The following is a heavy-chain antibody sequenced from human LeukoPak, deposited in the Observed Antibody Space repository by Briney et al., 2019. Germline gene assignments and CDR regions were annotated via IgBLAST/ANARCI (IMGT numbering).Heavy chain of an antibody. CDR3: AKSAYNYGLDY. D-gene: IGHD5-18*01. J-gene: IGHJ4*02. Sequence: GGSLRLSCAASAFIFSSYGMHWVRQAPGKGLEWVAYIQYDGSNKQYADSVRGRFSISRDSSKNVLYLQMNSLRAEDTAVYYCAKSAYNYGLDYWGQGTLVTVSS. V-gene: IGHV3-30*02. CDR2: IQYDGSNK. CDR1: AFIFSSYG.